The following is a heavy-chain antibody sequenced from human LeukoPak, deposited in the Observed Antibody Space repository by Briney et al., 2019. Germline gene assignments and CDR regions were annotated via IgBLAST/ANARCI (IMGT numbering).Heavy chain of an antibody. D-gene: IGHD3-10*01. CDR3: ARGDGSGDPFDY. Sequence: PGGSLRLSCALSVFTVSRNYMNGGPGAPGGGLECVSVIHSGGSPYYVAPLKGIFTPSQDGPKNPLYLQMSSLRAEDSAGFYCARGDGSGDPFDYWGQGTLVTVSS. CDR2: IHSGGSP. J-gene: IGHJ4*02. CDR1: VFTVSRNY. V-gene: IGHV3-66*01.